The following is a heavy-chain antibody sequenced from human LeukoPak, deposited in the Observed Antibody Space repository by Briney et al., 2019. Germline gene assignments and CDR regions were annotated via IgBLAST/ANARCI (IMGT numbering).Heavy chain of an antibody. CDR3: ARGQRGLPY. V-gene: IGHV4-59*01. CDR1: GGSISGYY. J-gene: IGHJ4*02. D-gene: IGHD3/OR15-3a*01. CDR2: ISYSGST. Sequence: SETLSLTCAASGGSISGYYWSWIRQPPGKGLEWIGYISYSGSTDYNPSLKSRVTISIDTSRKQFSLRLSSVTAADTALYYCARGQRGLPYWGQGTLVTVSS.